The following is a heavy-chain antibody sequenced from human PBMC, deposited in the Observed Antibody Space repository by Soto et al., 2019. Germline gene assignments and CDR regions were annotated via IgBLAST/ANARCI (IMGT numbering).Heavy chain of an antibody. Sequence: QVQLQESGPGLVKPSETLSLTCTVSGFSISSGFHWGWIRQPPGKGLEWIASIYHSGSAYYNPSLESRVTISVDPSKNQFSLKLTSVTAADTAMYYCPREGYDRADYWGQGTLITVSS. J-gene: IGHJ4*02. V-gene: IGHV4-38-2*02. D-gene: IGHD3-10*02. CDR2: IYHSGSA. CDR1: GFSISSGFH. CDR3: PREGYDRADY.